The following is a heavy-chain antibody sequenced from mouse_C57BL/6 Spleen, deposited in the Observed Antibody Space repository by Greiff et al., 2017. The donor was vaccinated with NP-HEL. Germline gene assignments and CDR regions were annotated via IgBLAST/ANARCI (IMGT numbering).Heavy chain of an antibody. CDR2: ISSGSSTI. D-gene: IGHD1-1*01. CDR3: ARGRGPITTVVADWYFDV. V-gene: IGHV5-17*01. J-gene: IGHJ1*03. CDR1: GFTFSDYG. Sequence: EVHLVESGGGLVKPGGSLKLSCAASGFTFSDYGMHWVRQAPEKGLEWVAYISSGSSTIYYADTVKGRFTISRDNAKNTLFLQMTSLRSEDTAMYYCARGRGPITTVVADWYFDVWGTGTTVTVSS.